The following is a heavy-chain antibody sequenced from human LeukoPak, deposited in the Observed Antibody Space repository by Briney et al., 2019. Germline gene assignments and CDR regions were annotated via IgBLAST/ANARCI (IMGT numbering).Heavy chain of an antibody. V-gene: IGHV1-3*01. J-gene: IGHJ5*02. Sequence: GRSLRLSCGASGFTFTSYAMHWVRQAPGQRLEWMGWINAGNGNTKYSQKFQGRVTITRDTSASTAYMELSSLRSEDTAVYYCARDESEMVAATPFDPWGQGTLVTVSS. CDR3: ARDESEMVAATPFDP. CDR2: INAGNGNT. CDR1: GFTFTSYA. D-gene: IGHD2-15*01.